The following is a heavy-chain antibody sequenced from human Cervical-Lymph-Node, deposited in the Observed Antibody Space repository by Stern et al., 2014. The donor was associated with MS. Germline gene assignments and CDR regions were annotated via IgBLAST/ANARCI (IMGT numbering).Heavy chain of an antibody. CDR2: VYYNGTT. D-gene: IGHD4-23*01. Sequence: QLQLQASGPGLVKPSETLSLTCTVSGGSIRTFSWSWIRQPPRRGLEWIGCVYYNGTTTHNPSLKSRVTMSVDTSKSQLSLRLHSVTAADTAVYYCARHSVGVKDFDSWGQGTLVTVSS. J-gene: IGHJ4*02. V-gene: IGHV4-59*01. CDR3: ARHSVGVKDFDS. CDR1: GGSIRTFS.